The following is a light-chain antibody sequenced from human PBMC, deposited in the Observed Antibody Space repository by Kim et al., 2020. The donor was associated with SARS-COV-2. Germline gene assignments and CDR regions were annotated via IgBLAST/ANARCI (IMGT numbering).Light chain of an antibody. V-gene: IGLV2-14*04. CDR1: SSDVGGYNA. Sequence: GQSITISCTGTSSDVGGYNAVSWYQQHPGKAPKLTIYDVIKRPSGISNCFSGSKSGNTASLTISGLQAEDEADYYCSSYTGTTTVIFGGGTKLTVL. CDR2: DVI. J-gene: IGLJ2*01. CDR3: SSYTGTTTVI.